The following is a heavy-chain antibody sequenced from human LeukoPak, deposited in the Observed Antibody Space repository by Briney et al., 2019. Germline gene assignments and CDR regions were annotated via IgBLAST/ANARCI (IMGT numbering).Heavy chain of an antibody. V-gene: IGHV1-2*02. CDR1: GGTFSSYA. J-gene: IGHJ4*02. Sequence: ASVKVSCKASGGTFSSYAISWVRQAPGQGLEWMGWINPNSGGTNYAQKFQGRVTMTRDTSISTAYMELSRLRSDDTAVYYCARDENRFDYWGQGTRVTVSS. CDR3: ARDENRFDY. CDR2: INPNSGGT.